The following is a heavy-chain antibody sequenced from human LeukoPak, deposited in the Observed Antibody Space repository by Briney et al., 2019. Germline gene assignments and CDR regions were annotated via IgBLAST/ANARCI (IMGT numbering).Heavy chain of an antibody. CDR3: ARDEVGTTPFDY. J-gene: IGHJ4*02. D-gene: IGHD1-26*01. CDR1: GFTFSNYW. Sequence: PGGSLRLSCAASGFTFSNYWMHWVRQAPGKGLVWVSLINNDGTFTTYADSVKGRFTISRDNAKNTLHLRMNSLRAEDTALYYCARDEVGTTPFDYWGQGALVTVSS. CDR2: INNDGTFT. V-gene: IGHV3-74*01.